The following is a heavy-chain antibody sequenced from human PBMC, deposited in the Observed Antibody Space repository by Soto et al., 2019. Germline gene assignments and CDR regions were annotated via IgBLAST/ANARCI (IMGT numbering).Heavy chain of an antibody. J-gene: IGHJ3*02. V-gene: IGHV1-2*02. CDR2: INHNSGGT. D-gene: IGHD5-18*01. CDR3: ARDISGYSYGTDAFDI. CDR1: GYTFTGYY. Sequence: ASVKVSCKASGYTFTGYYMHWVRQAPGQGLEGMGWINHNSGGTNYAQKFQGRVTMTRDTSISTAYMELSRLRSDDTAVYYCARDISGYSYGTDAFDIGGQGTMVTVSS.